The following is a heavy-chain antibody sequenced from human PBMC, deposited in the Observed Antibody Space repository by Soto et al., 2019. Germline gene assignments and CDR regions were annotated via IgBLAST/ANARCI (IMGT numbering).Heavy chain of an antibody. D-gene: IGHD3-16*02. CDR3: ARVRDYIWGGYRHTTYDI. CDR2: INPSGEGS. J-gene: IGHJ3*02. Sequence: ASVKVSCKASGFTFTTYYFHWVRQAPGQGLEWMGIINPSGEGSSDTQRFQDRLTVTRDTSTSTVYMELSSLRFEDTAMYYCARVRDYIWGGYRHTTYDIWGQGTMVTVSS. V-gene: IGHV1-46*03. CDR1: GFTFTTYY.